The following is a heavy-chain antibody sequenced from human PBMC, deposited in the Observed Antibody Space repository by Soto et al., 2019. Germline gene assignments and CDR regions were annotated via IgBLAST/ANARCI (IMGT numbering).Heavy chain of an antibody. D-gene: IGHD3-22*01. CDR2: ISSSGSTM. V-gene: IGHV3-11*04. CDR3: ARFYYDSSGYLPSPYYYYYGMDV. CDR1: GFTFSNYY. Sequence: PGGSLRLSCAASGFTFSNYYMNWIRQAPGKGLEWVSYISSSGSTMYYADAVKGRFTISRDTAKNSLYLQMNSLRAEDTAVYYYARFYYDSSGYLPSPYYYYYGMDVWGQGTTVTVS. J-gene: IGHJ6*02.